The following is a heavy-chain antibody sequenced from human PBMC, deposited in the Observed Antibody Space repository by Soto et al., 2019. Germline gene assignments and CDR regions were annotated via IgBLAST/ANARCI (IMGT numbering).Heavy chain of an antibody. CDR2: IYYSGST. Sequence: SEALSLTCTVSGGSVSSGSYYWSWIRQPPGKGLEWIGYIYYSGSTNYNPSLKSRVTISVDTSKNQFSLKLSSVTAADTAVYYCARVAVTGTTNYYGMDVWGQGTTVTVSS. D-gene: IGHD1-7*01. CDR1: GGSVSSGSYY. CDR3: ARVAVTGTTNYYGMDV. J-gene: IGHJ6*02. V-gene: IGHV4-61*01.